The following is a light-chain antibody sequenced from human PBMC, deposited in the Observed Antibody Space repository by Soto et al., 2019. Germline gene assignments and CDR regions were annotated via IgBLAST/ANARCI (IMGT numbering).Light chain of an antibody. CDR1: SSDVGGYNY. CDR2: EVT. Sequence: QSVLTQPPSASGSLGQSVTISCTGTSSDVGGYNYVSWHQQHPGKAPKVMIYEVTKRPPGVPDRFSGSKSGNTASLTVSGLQAEDEADYYCSSFAGGGNPVLLGGGIKLTVL. CDR3: SSFAGGGNPVL. J-gene: IGLJ2*01. V-gene: IGLV2-8*01.